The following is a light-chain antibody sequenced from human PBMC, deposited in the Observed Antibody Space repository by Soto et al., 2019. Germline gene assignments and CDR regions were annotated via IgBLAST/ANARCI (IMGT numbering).Light chain of an antibody. J-gene: IGLJ2*01. CDR1: SSDVGTYNY. V-gene: IGLV2-14*01. CDR2: DVS. Sequence: QSALTQPASVSGSPGQSITISCTGTSSDVGTYNYVSWYQQHPGKAPNLMIYDVSNRPSGVSNRFSGSKSGNTASLTISGLQAEDEADYYCSSHTGSTVVFGGGTKVTVL. CDR3: SSHTGSTVV.